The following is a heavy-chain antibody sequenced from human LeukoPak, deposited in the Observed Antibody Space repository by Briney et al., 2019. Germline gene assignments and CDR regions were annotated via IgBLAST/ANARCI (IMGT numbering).Heavy chain of an antibody. D-gene: IGHD3-10*01. CDR3: ASQLWFGEFRFDY. CDR2: ISSSGSTI. CDR1: GFTFSSYG. V-gene: IGHV3-48*04. Sequence: GGSLRLSCAASGFTFSSYGMHWVRQAPGKGLEWVSYISSSGSTIYYADSVKGRFTISRNNAKNSLYLQMNSLRAEDTAVYYCASQLWFGEFRFDYWGQGTLVTVSS. J-gene: IGHJ4*02.